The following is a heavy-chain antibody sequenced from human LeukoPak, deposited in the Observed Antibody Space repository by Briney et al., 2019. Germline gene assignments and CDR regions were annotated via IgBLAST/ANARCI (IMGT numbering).Heavy chain of an antibody. J-gene: IGHJ4*02. D-gene: IGHD1-26*01. Sequence: GGSLRLSCAASGFTFSSYGMHWVRQAPGKGLEWVAFIRYDGSNKYYADSVKGRFTISRDNSKNTLYLQMNSLRAEDTAVYYCAKDGGDMVVGATNFFDYWGQGTLVTVSS. CDR1: GFTFSSYG. CDR3: AKDGGDMVVGATNFFDY. CDR2: IRYDGSNK. V-gene: IGHV3-30*02.